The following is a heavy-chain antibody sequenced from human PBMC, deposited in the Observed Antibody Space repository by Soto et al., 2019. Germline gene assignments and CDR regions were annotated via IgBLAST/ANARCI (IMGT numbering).Heavy chain of an antibody. V-gene: IGHV3-53*01. J-gene: IGHJ6*02. D-gene: IGHD2-15*01. CDR1: GFTASSNY. CDR3: ARSLVVNYYYYYGMDV. CDR2: IYSGGST. Sequence: EVQLVESGGGLIQPGGSLRLSCAASGFTASSNYMSWVRQAPGKGLEWVSVIYSGGSTYYADSVKGRFTISRDNSKNTLYLQMNSLRAEDTAVYYCARSLVVNYYYYYGMDVWGQGTTVTVSS.